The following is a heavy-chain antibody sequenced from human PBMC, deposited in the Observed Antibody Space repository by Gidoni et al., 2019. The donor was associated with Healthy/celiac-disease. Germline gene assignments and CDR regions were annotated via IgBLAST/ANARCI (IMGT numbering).Heavy chain of an antibody. CDR3: ARHFEQQLLRWFDP. Sequence: QVQLQESGPGLVKPSETLSLTCTVSGCSISSYYWSWLRQPPGRGLEWIGYIDYSGSTNYNPSLKSRVTISVDTSKNQFSLKLSSVTAADTAVYYCARHFEQQLLRWFDPWGQGTLVTVSS. CDR1: GCSISSYY. J-gene: IGHJ5*02. V-gene: IGHV4-59*08. D-gene: IGHD6-13*01. CDR2: IDYSGST.